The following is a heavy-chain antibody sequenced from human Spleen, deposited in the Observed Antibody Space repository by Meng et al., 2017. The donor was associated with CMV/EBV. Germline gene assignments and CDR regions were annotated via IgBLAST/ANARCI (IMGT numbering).Heavy chain of an antibody. Sequence: SETLSLTCTVSGGSISSSSYYWGWIRQPPGKGLEWIGSIYYSGSTYYNPSLKSRVTISVDTSKNQFSLKLSSVTAADTAVYYCARGTWGSDRYLDYWGQGTLVTVSS. D-gene: IGHD7-27*01. J-gene: IGHJ4*02. CDR2: IYYSGST. CDR3: ARGTWGSDRYLDY. CDR1: GGSISSSSYY. V-gene: IGHV4-39*07.